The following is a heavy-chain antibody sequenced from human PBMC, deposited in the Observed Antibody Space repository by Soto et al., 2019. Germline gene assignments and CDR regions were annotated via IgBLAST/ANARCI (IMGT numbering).Heavy chain of an antibody. J-gene: IGHJ4*02. V-gene: IGHV3-33*01. CDR2: IWNDGSNK. D-gene: IGHD3-22*01. Sequence: GGSLRLSCAASGFTFSRYGMHWVRQAPGKGREWVAVIWNDGSNKDYADSVKGRFTISRDNSKNTLYLQMNSLRAEDTAIYYCARVFRPTYDNSGYHIGYWGQGSLVTVSS. CDR3: ARVFRPTYDNSGYHIGY. CDR1: GFTFSRYG.